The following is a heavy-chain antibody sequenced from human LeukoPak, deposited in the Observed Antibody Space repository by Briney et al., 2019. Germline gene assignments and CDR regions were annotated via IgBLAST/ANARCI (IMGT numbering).Heavy chain of an antibody. CDR3: AKYFASGSYYKLPH. V-gene: IGHV3-23*01. D-gene: IGHD3-10*01. CDR2: IGGSGDKT. Sequence: GGSLRLSCAASGFTFNRNAISWVRQAPGKGLEWVSTIGGSGDKTFYADSVKGRFTISRDNSKNTLYLQMNSLRAEDTAVYYCAKYFASGSYYKLPHWGQGTLVTVSS. J-gene: IGHJ1*01. CDR1: GFTFNRNA.